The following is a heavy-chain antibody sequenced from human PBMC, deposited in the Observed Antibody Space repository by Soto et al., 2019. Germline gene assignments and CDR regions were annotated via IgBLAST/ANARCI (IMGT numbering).Heavy chain of an antibody. V-gene: IGHV3-21*06. J-gene: IGHJ4*02. CDR3: ARESEDLTSNFDY. CDR2: ISSTTNYI. CDR1: GFTFTGYS. Sequence: GGSLRLSCAASGFTFTGYSMNWVRQAPGKGLEWVSSISSTTNYIYYGDSMKGRFTISRDNAKNSLYLEMNSLRAEDTAVYYCARESEDLTSNFDYWGQGTLVTVSS.